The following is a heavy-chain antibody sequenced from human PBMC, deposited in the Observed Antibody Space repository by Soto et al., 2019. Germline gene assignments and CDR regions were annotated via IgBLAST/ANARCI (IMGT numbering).Heavy chain of an antibody. CDR3: AKVSDGHNEIDY. D-gene: IGHD1-1*01. CDR1: GFTFSSYA. CDR2: ISGSGGST. J-gene: IGHJ4*02. V-gene: IGHV3-23*01. Sequence: GSLRLSCAASGFTFSSYAMSWVRQAPGKGLEWVSAISGSGGSTYYADSVKGRFTISRDNSKNTLYLQMNSLRAEDTAVYYCAKVSDGHNEIDYWGQGTLVTVSS.